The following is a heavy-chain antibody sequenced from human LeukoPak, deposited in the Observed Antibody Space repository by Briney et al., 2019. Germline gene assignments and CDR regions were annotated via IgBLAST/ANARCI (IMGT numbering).Heavy chain of an antibody. CDR1: GYTFTSYD. J-gene: IGHJ4*02. CDR3: ARDLYYDSSGYYCY. D-gene: IGHD3-22*01. Sequence: ASVKVSCKASGYTFTSYDINWVRQATGQGLEWMGRIIPILGIANYAQKFQGRVTITADKSTSTAYMELSSLRSEDTAVYYCARDLYYDSSGYYCYWGQGTLVTVSS. CDR2: IIPILGIA. V-gene: IGHV1-69*04.